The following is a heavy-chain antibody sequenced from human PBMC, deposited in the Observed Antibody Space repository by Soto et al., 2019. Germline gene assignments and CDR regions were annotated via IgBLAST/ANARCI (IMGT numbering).Heavy chain of an antibody. V-gene: IGHV4-38-2*01. D-gene: IGHD1-26*01. J-gene: IGHJ4*02. CDR3: ARVEGGSAGAGVVGY. CDR1: VSSIIRGYY. Sequence: SETVALTPAASVSSIIRGYYWGVRRQAPGKGLEWIGSIYHNGRTYYNPSLKSRVIISVDTSKNQFSLNLSSVTAADTAVYYGARVEGGSAGAGVVGYWGQGTRVTVSS. CDR2: IYHNGRT.